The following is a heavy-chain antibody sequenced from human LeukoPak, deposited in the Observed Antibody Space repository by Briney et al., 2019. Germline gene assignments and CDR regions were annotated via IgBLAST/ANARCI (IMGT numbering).Heavy chain of an antibody. CDR3: AKGKPVIVAAFFDY. J-gene: IGHJ4*02. CDR1: GFTFSSYG. CDR2: IRYDGSNK. Sequence: GGSLRLSCAASGFTFSSYGMHWVRQAPGKGLEWVAFIRYDGSNKYYAESVKGRFTISRDNSKNTLYLQTNSLRTEDTAVYYCAKGKPVIVAAFFDYWGQGTLVTVSS. V-gene: IGHV3-30*02. D-gene: IGHD2/OR15-2a*01.